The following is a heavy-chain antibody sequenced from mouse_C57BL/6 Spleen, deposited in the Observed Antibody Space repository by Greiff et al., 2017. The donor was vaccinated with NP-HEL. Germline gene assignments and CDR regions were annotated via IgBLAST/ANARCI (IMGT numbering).Heavy chain of an antibody. CDR3: ARIYYGNYEGYFDY. CDR2: IDPSDSYT. V-gene: IGHV1-69*01. Sequence: VQLQQPGAELVMPGASVKLSCKASGYTFTSYWMHWVKQRPGQGLEWIGEIDPSDSYTNYNQKFKGKSTLTVDKSSSTAYMQLSSLTSEDSAVYYCARIYYGNYEGYFDYWGQGTTLTVSS. D-gene: IGHD2-1*01. CDR1: GYTFTSYW. J-gene: IGHJ2*01.